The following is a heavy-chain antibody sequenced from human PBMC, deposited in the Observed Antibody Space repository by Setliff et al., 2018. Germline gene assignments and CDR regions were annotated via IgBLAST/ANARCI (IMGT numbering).Heavy chain of an antibody. J-gene: IGHJ5*02. CDR3: ARDVFDFRTGQADP. D-gene: IGHD3-3*01. Sequence: GSLRLSCAAAGFSSPDYGINWVRQAPGKGLEWVSGINWNGADTGYADSVKGRFTISRDNGKNTVYLQMSSLRAEDTAVYYCARDVFDFRTGQADPWGQGTLVTVSS. V-gene: IGHV3-20*04. CDR1: GFSSPDYG. CDR2: INWNGADT.